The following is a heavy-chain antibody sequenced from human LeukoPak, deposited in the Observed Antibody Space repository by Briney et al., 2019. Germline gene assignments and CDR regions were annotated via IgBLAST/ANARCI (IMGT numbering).Heavy chain of an antibody. CDR2: IIPIFGTA. CDR3: ARGASSGYYLNWFDP. J-gene: IGHJ5*02. V-gene: IGHV1-69*05. D-gene: IGHD3-22*01. CDR1: GGTFSSYA. Sequence: SVKVSCKASGGTFSSYAISWVRQAPGQGLEWMGGIIPIFGTANYAQKFQGRVTITTDESTSTAYMELSSLRSEDTAVYYCARGASSGYYLNWFDPWRLGTLVTVSS.